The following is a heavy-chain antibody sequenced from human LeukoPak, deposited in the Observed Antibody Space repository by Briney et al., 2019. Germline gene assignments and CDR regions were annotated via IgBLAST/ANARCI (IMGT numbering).Heavy chain of an antibody. J-gene: IGHJ4*02. CDR3: ARARWVVVPFDR. CDR2: IQQDGSEK. Sequence: TGGSLRLSCAASGFTFSDYWMGWVRQAPGEGLQWVANIQQDGSEKYYVDSVKGRFTISRDNAKNSLYLQVNSLRAEDTAVYYCARARWVVVPFDRWGQGTLVTVSS. V-gene: IGHV3-7*01. CDR1: GFTFSDYW. D-gene: IGHD2-15*01.